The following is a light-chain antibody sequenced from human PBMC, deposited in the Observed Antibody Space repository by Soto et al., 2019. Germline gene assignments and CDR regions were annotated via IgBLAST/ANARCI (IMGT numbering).Light chain of an antibody. CDR2: RNN. V-gene: IGLV1-47*01. J-gene: IGLJ2*01. Sequence: QAVLTQPPSASGTPGQRGPISCSGSSSNIGSNYVYWYQQLPGTAPKLLIYRNNQRPSGVPDRFSGSKSGTSASLAISGLRSEDEADYYCAAWDDSLSGLVFGGGTQLTVL. CDR3: AAWDDSLSGLV. CDR1: SSNIGSNY.